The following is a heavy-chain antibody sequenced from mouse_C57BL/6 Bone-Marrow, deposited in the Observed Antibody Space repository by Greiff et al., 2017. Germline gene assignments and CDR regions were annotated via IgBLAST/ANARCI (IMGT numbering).Heavy chain of an antibody. CDR3: ARRGDGGDWYFYV. CDR1: GFTFSSYG. V-gene: IGHV5-6*01. J-gene: IGHJ1*03. CDR2: ISSGGSYT. Sequence: EVQVVESGGDLVKPGGSLKLSCAASGFTFSSYGMSWVRQTPDKRLEWVATISSGGSYTYYPDSVKGRFTISRDNAKNTLYLQMSSLKSEDTAMYYVARRGDGGDWYFYVWGTGTTVTVSS.